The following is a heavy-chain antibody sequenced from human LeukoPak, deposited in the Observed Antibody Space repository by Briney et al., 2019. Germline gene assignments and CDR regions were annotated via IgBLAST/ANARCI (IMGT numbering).Heavy chain of an antibody. V-gene: IGHV3-21*01. CDR2: ISSSSSYI. D-gene: IGHD6-19*01. Sequence: PGGSLRPSCAASGFTFSSNNMNWVRQAPGKGLEWVSSISSSSSYIYYADSVKGRFTISRDNAKNSLYLQMNSLRAEDTAVYYCARVGKGSSGWYHDAFDIWGQGTMVTVSS. J-gene: IGHJ3*02. CDR3: ARVGKGSSGWYHDAFDI. CDR1: GFTFSSNN.